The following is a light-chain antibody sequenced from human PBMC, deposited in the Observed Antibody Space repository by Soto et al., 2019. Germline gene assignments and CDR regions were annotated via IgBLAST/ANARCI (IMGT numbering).Light chain of an antibody. V-gene: IGLV1-44*01. CDR1: SSNIGSHT. Sequence: QSVLTQLPTTSGTPGQRVAISCSGTSSNIGSHTVNWYQQLPGTAPKLLIYGDDQRPSGVPDRFSGSKSGTSASLAISGLQPEDEVDYYCASWDDRLNGPVFGGGTQLTVL. CDR3: ASWDDRLNGPV. CDR2: GDD. J-gene: IGLJ3*02.